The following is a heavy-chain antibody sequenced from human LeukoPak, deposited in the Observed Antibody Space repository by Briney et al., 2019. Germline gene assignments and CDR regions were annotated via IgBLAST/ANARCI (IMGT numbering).Heavy chain of an antibody. CDR2: ISGSGGSI. J-gene: IGHJ4*02. D-gene: IGHD6-13*01. CDR3: AKGGSWYDYYFDY. Sequence: GGSLRLSCAASGFTFSSYAMSWVRQAPGKGLEWVSAISGSGGSIYYADSVKGRFTISRDNSKNTLYLQMNSLRAEDTAVYYCAKGGSWYDYYFDYWGQGTLVTVSS. V-gene: IGHV3-23*01. CDR1: GFTFSSYA.